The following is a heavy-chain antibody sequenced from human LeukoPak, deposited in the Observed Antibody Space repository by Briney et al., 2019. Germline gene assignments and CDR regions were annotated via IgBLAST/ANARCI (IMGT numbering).Heavy chain of an antibody. CDR3: ARPLSGYSSSLGY. D-gene: IGHD6-6*01. J-gene: IGHJ4*02. CDR2: IRSDGTNE. CDR1: GFTFTNYV. V-gene: IGHV3-30*02. Sequence: GGSLRLSCVASGFTFTNYVIHWVRQAPGKGLEWVAFIRSDGTNEYSTDYVQGRFTISRDNSQNTLYLQMNSLKVEDTAVYYCARPLSGYSSSLGYWGQGTLVTVSS.